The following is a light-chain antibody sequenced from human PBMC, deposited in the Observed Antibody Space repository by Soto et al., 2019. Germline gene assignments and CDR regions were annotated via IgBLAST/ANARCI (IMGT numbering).Light chain of an antibody. CDR3: QQRSNFLT. CDR1: QSVSSY. J-gene: IGKJ4*01. V-gene: IGKV3-11*01. CDR2: DAS. Sequence: EIVLTQSPATLSLSPGERATLSCRASQSVSSYLAWYQQKPGQAPGLLIYDASNRATGIPARFSGSGSGTDFTLTISSLEPEDFAVYYCQQRSNFLTFGGGTKVEIK.